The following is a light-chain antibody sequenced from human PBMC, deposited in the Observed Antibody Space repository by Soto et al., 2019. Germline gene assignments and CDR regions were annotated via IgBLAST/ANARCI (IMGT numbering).Light chain of an antibody. CDR2: GAS. J-gene: IGKJ1*01. CDR3: QQYSNWPRT. CDR1: QSVSSI. V-gene: IGKV3-15*01. Sequence: EIVMTQSPGTLSVSPGERATLSCRARQSVSSILAWYQQKPGQPPRLLIYGASTRAIGIPTRFSGSGSGTEFTLTISSLQSEDFAVYYCQQYSNWPRTFGQGTKVEIK.